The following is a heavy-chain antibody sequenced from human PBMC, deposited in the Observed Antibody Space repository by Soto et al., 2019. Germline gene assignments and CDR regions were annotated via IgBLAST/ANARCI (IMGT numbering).Heavy chain of an antibody. Sequence: GASVXVSCKASGYTFTSYAMHWVRQAPGQRLEWMGWINAGNGNTKYSQKFQGRVTITRDTSASTAYMELSSLRSEDTAVYYCARGRKWLAPGGYFDYWGQGTLVTVSS. CDR2: INAGNGNT. J-gene: IGHJ4*02. V-gene: IGHV1-3*01. CDR3: ARGRKWLAPGGYFDY. D-gene: IGHD6-19*01. CDR1: GYTFTSYA.